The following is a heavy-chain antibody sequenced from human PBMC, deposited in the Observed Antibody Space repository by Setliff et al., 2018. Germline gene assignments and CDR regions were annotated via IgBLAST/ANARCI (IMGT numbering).Heavy chain of an antibody. J-gene: IGHJ3*01. CDR3: AMSSWPGRPNDFDL. V-gene: IGHV1-18*01. D-gene: IGHD6-6*01. Sequence: ASVKVSCKASGSPFNTYDINWVRQAPGQGLEGLGRIDLYNAGTTYAEKMETKVTMTVDTSSNIGYMELRSLTSDDTGIYFCAMSSWPGRPNDFDLWGQGTEVTVSS. CDR2: IDLYNAGT. CDR1: GSPFNTYD.